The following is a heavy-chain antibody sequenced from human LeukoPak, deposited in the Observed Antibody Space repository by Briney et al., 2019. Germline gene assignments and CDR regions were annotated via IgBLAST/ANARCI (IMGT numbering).Heavy chain of an antibody. V-gene: IGHV4-39*07. D-gene: IGHD1-26*01. CDR1: GGSISSSSYY. J-gene: IGHJ3*02. Sequence: ASETLSLTCTVSGGSISSSSYYWGWIRQPPGKGLEWIGSIYYSGSTYYNPSLKSRVTISVDTSKNQFSLKLSSVTAADTAVYYCARDGYSGSYSHDAFDIWGQGTMVTVSS. CDR2: IYYSGST. CDR3: ARDGYSGSYSHDAFDI.